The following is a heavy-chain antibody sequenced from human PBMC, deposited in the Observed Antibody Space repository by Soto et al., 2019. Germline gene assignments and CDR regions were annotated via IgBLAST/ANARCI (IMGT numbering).Heavy chain of an antibody. J-gene: IGHJ6*02. CDR2: INPQTGGT. CDR3: ARERYQVISDGMDV. D-gene: IGHD2-2*01. V-gene: IGHV1-2*02. CDR1: GYTFTGYY. Sequence: ASVKVSCKASGYTFTGYYIHWVRESPGQGLEWMGWINPQTGGTSYAQKFQGRVTLSRDTSINTAYLELSRLTFDDAAVYFCARERYQVISDGMDVWGQGTTVTVS.